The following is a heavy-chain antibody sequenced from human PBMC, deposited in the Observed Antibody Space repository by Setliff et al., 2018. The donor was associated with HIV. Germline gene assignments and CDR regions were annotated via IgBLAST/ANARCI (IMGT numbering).Heavy chain of an antibody. J-gene: IGHJ4*02. V-gene: IGHV4-39*07. CDR1: GDSINSRSYC. Sequence: SQTLSLTCTVSGDSINSRSYCWGWVRQPPGKGLEWIGSLCHSGSVSYNPSLMSRVTISLDTSKNQLSLKLSSVTAADTAVYYCTREFFYWGQGILVTVSS. CDR3: TREFFY. CDR2: LCHSGSV. D-gene: IGHD3-3*01.